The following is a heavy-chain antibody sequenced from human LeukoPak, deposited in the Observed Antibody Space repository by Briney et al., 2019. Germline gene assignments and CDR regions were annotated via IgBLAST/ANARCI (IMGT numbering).Heavy chain of an antibody. CDR1: GYTFTGYY. Sequence: GASVKVSCKASGYTFTGYYMHWVRQAPGQGLEWMGWINPNSGGTNYAQKFQGRVTITRNTSISTAYMELSSLRSEDTAVYYCARGYSYGYYYYYYMDVWGKGTTVTVSS. J-gene: IGHJ6*03. D-gene: IGHD5-18*01. CDR3: ARGYSYGYYYYYYMDV. V-gene: IGHV1-2*02. CDR2: INPNSGGT.